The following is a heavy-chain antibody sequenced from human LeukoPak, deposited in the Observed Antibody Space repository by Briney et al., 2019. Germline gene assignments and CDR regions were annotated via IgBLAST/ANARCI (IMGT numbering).Heavy chain of an antibody. CDR3: AKVALPEYSSSWYGGSKGNNRDTNFDY. J-gene: IGHJ4*02. Sequence: GGSLRLSCAASGFTFSSYAMSWVRQAPGKGLEWVSAISGSGGSTYYADSVKGRFTISRDNSKNTLYLQMNSLRAEDTAVYYCAKVALPEYSSSWYGGSKGNNRDTNFDYWGQGTLVTVSS. V-gene: IGHV3-23*01. D-gene: IGHD6-13*01. CDR2: ISGSGGST. CDR1: GFTFSSYA.